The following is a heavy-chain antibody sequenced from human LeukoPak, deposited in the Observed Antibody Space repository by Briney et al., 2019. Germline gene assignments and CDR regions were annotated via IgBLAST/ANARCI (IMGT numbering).Heavy chain of an antibody. J-gene: IGHJ6*02. CDR2: ISYDGSNK. CDR3: ARDMEV. Sequence: GGSLRLSCAASGFTFSSYAMHWVRQAPGKGLEWVAVISYDGSNKYYADSVKGRFTISSDNPKNTLYLQMNSLRAEDTAVYYCARDMEVWGQGTTVTVSS. V-gene: IGHV3-30-3*01. CDR1: GFTFSSYA.